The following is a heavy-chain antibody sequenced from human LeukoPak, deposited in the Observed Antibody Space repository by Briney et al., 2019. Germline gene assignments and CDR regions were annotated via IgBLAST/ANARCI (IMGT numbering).Heavy chain of an antibody. V-gene: IGHV3-23*01. J-gene: IGHJ4*02. CDR3: AKDSSPIYALWFGESYYFDY. CDR2: ISGSGGST. Sequence: GGSLRLSCAPSGFTFTSDAMSWVRQAQREGLEWVSSISGSGGSTYYADSVKGRFTISRDNSKNTLYLQMNSLRAEDTAVYYCAKDSSPIYALWFGESYYFDYWGQGTLVTVSS. D-gene: IGHD3-10*01. CDR1: GFTFTSDA.